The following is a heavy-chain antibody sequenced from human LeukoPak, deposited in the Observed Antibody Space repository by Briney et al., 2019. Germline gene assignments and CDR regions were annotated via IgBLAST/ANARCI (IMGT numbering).Heavy chain of an antibody. CDR1: GFTFSSYW. J-gene: IGHJ4*02. CDR3: ASSLGPDY. D-gene: IGHD3-16*01. V-gene: IGHV3-74*01. CDR2: INPDGSST. Sequence: TGGSLRLSCAASGFTFSSYWMHWVRQAPGKGLVWVSHINPDGSSTTYADSVKGRFTISRDNAKNTLYLQMNSLRAEDTAVYYCASSLGPDYWGLGTLVSVSS.